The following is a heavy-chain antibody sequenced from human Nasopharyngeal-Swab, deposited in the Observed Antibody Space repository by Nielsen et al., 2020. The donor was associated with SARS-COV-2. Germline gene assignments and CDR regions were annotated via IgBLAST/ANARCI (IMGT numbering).Heavy chain of an antibody. D-gene: IGHD6-13*01. CDR1: GFSFSSYA. CDR2: ISGSGGST. J-gene: IGHJ3*02. V-gene: IGHV3-23*01. Sequence: GTLRLTCAACGFSFSSYAMSWVRQAPGKGLEWVSAISGSGGSTYYADSVKGRFTISRDNSKNTLYLQMNSLRAEDTAVYYCAKDLSGIAAADDAFDIWGQGTMVTVSS. CDR3: AKDLSGIAAADDAFDI.